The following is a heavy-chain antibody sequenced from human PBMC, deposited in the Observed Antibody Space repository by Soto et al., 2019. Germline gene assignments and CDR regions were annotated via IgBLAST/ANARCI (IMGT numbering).Heavy chain of an antibody. CDR3: ASLSHKTWIQLWSHLDY. D-gene: IGHD5-18*01. Sequence: GGSLRLSCAASGFTFSSYGMHWVRQAPGKGLEWVAVISYDGSNKYYADSVKGRFTISRDNSKNTLYLQMNSLRAEDTAVYYCASLSHKTWIQLWSHLDYWGQGTLVTVSS. CDR1: GFTFSSYG. V-gene: IGHV3-30-3*01. CDR2: ISYDGSNK. J-gene: IGHJ4*02.